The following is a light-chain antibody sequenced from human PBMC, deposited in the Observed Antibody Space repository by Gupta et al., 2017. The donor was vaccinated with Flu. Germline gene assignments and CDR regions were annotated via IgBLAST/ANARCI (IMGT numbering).Light chain of an antibody. CDR1: QTSGSN. CDR2: YAS. Sequence: PAFQAVAAKEKVTITRRASQTSGSNLHWYQQKPGQSPKLLIKYASQSLAGVPARFSGSGSGADFTLTINSLEAEDAAAYYCQQCAGLPRTFGQETKLEIK. CDR3: QQCAGLPRT. V-gene: IGKV6D-21*02. J-gene: IGKJ2*01.